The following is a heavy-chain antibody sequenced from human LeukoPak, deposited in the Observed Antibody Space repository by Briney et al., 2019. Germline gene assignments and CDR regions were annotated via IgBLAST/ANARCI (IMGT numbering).Heavy chain of an antibody. CDR1: GGSISSHY. D-gene: IGHD3-9*01. J-gene: IGHJ5*02. V-gene: IGHV4-59*11. Sequence: PSETLSLTCTVSGGSISSHYWSWIRQPPGKGLEWIGYIYYSGSTNYNPSLKSRVTISVDPSKNQFSLKLSSVTAADTAVYYCARDGTSAYYDILTGKGPGGWSDPWGQGTLVTVSS. CDR2: IYYSGST. CDR3: ARDGTSAYYDILTGKGPGGWSDP.